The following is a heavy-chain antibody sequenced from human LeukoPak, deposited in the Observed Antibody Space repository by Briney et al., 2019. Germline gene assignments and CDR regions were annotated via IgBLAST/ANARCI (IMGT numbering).Heavy chain of an antibody. CDR3: ASNSVGAGDY. V-gene: IGHV3-21*01. D-gene: IGHD1-26*01. CDR2: ISSSSSYI. CDR1: GFTFSSYS. J-gene: IGHJ4*02. Sequence: GGSLRLSCAASGFTFSSYSMNWVRQAPGKGLEWVSSISSSSSYIYYADSVKGRFTISRDNAKDSLYLQMNSLRAEDTAVYYCASNSVGAGDYWGQGTLVTVSS.